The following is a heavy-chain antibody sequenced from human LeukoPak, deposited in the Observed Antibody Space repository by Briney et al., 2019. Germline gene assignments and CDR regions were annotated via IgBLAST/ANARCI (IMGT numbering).Heavy chain of an antibody. CDR3: ATKPPDYYYYYGMDV. V-gene: IGHV3-48*03. CDR2: ISSSGSTI. Sequence: GGSLRLSCAASGFTFSSYEMNWVRHAPGKGLEWVSYISSSGSTIYYADSVKGRFTISRDNAKNSLYLQMNSLRAEDTAVYYCATKPPDYYYYYGMDVWGQGTTVTVSS. D-gene: IGHD1-14*01. CDR1: GFTFSSYE. J-gene: IGHJ6*02.